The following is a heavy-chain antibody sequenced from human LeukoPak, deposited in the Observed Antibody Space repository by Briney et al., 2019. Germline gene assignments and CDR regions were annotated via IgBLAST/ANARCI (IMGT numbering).Heavy chain of an antibody. D-gene: IGHD4-23*01. CDR3: ARGGLRWPRRGPFDY. J-gene: IGHJ4*02. CDR2: INHSGST. V-gene: IGHV4-34*01. CDR1: GGSFSGYY. Sequence: PSETLSLICAVYGGSFSGYYWSWIRQPPGKGLEWIGEINHSGSTNYNPSLKSRVTISVDTSKNQFSLKLSSVTAADTAVYYCARGGLRWPRRGPFDYWGQGTLVTVSS.